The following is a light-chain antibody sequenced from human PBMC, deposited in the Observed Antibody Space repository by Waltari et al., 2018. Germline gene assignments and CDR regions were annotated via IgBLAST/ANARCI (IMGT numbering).Light chain of an antibody. CDR3: LQHNRFPYS. Sequence: EIQMTQSTSSLSASVGDTVTINCRASHDISSYLNWFQQKPGKAPKLLIYAATTLQSGVPSRFSGSGSGTDFTLTISSLQPEDFASYYCLQHNRFPYSFGQGTKVEIK. J-gene: IGKJ2*03. CDR1: HDISSY. V-gene: IGKV1-17*01. CDR2: AAT.